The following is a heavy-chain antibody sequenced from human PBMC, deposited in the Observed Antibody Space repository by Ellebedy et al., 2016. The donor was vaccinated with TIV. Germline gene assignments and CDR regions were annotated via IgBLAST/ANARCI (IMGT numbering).Heavy chain of an antibody. V-gene: IGHV3-53*01. CDR2: FYSDDKT. CDR1: GFTVSTNY. CDR3: VRSGHSDGYFDY. D-gene: IGHD3-10*01. Sequence: PGGSLRLSCAASGFTVSTNYMSWVRQAPEKGLEWVSVFYSDDKTYYADSVKGRFTFSRDNSRNTVSLQMSGLRAEDTAIYYCVRSGHSDGYFDYWGQGTLVTVSS. J-gene: IGHJ4*02.